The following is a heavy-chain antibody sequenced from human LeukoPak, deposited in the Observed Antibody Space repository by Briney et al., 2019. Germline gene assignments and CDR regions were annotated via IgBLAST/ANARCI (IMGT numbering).Heavy chain of an antibody. V-gene: IGHV1-2*04. CDR1: GYTFTSYG. CDR3: ARDLQGYCSGGSCYSFDI. Sequence: GASVKVSCKASGYTFTSYGISWVRQAPGQGLEWMGWINPNSGGTNYAQKFQGWVTMTRDTSISTAYMELSRLRSDDTAVYYCARDLQGYCSGGSCYSFDIWGQGTMVTVSS. D-gene: IGHD2-15*01. J-gene: IGHJ3*02. CDR2: INPNSGGT.